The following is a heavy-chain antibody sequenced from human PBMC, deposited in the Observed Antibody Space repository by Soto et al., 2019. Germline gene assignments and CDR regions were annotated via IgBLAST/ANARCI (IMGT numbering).Heavy chain of an antibody. CDR3: ARVSAYCSSTSCFSFDY. D-gene: IGHD2-2*01. J-gene: IGHJ4*02. CDR1: GGSFSGYY. Sequence: SETLSLTCAVYGGSFSGYYWSWIRQPPGKGLEWIGEINHSGSTNYNPSLKSRVTISVDTSKNQFSLKLSSVTAADTAVYYCARVSAYCSSTSCFSFDYWGQGTLVTVSS. CDR2: INHSGST. V-gene: IGHV4-34*01.